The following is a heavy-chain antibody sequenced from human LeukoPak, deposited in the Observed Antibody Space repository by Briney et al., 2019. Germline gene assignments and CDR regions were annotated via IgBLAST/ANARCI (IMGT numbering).Heavy chain of an antibody. V-gene: IGHV4-34*01. CDR3: ARGRMIAAANLDP. Sequence: PSETLSLTCAVYGGSFSGYYWSWIRQPPGKGLEWIGEINHSGSTNYNPSLKSRVTISVDTSKNQFSLKLSSVTAADTAVYYCARGRMIAAANLDPWGQGTLVTVSS. D-gene: IGHD6-13*01. CDR1: GGSFSGYY. CDR2: INHSGST. J-gene: IGHJ5*02.